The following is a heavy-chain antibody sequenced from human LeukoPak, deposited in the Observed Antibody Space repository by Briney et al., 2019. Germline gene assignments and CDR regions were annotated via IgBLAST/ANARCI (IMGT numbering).Heavy chain of an antibody. J-gene: IGHJ4*02. CDR1: GGSISSGYY. Sequence: SETLSLTCAVSGGSISSGYYWGWIRQPPGKGLEWIGTIYHNGNTYYNSSLKSRVTISVDTSKNQFSLKLNSVTAADTAVYYCARERYYASGSYSEMWYFDYWGQGTLVTASS. CDR3: ARERYYASGSYSEMWYFDY. V-gene: IGHV4-38-2*02. CDR2: IYHNGNT. D-gene: IGHD3-10*01.